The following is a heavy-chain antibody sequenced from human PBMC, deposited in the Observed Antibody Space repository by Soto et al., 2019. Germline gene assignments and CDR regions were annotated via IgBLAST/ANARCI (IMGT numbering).Heavy chain of an antibody. V-gene: IGHV1-2*02. CDR3: ARALAYFVALPHWFDP. D-gene: IGHD3-9*01. Sequence: QEQLLQSGAEVTKPGASVKVSCKASGYTFTGYYIPWVRQAPGHGLEWMGWINPNTGGTKYSQKFQCRVTITRDTSISTAYMELGRMISDDTALYYCARALAYFVALPHWFDPWCQGPMVTVSS. CDR1: GYTFTGYY. CDR2: INPNTGGT. J-gene: IGHJ5*02.